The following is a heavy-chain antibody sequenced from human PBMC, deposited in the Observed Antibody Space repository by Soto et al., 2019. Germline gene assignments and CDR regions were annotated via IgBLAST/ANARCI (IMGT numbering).Heavy chain of an antibody. V-gene: IGHV4-34*01. J-gene: IGHJ5*02. Sequence: PSETLSLTCAVYGGSFSGYYWSWIRQPPGEGLEWIGEINHSGSTNYNPSLKSRVTISVDTSKNQFSLKLSSVTAADTAVYYCARGRDYVWGSYRYTGWFDPWGQGTLVTVSS. CDR3: ARGRDYVWGSYRYTGWFDP. CDR2: INHSGST. CDR1: GGSFSGYY. D-gene: IGHD3-16*02.